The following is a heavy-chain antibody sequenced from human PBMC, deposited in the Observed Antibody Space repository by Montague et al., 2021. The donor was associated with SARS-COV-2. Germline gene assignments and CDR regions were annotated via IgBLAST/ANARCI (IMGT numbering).Heavy chain of an antibody. V-gene: IGHV4-39*01. J-gene: IGHJ4*02. Sequence: SETLSLTCTVSGGSISNRSYSWSCIRQSPGKGLEWIGYINDSGTTYYNPSLKSRVTISLDTAKNQFSLKMTSVTAADTAVYYCARHSGIAAVGNWGQGTLVTVSS. D-gene: IGHD6-13*01. CDR2: INDSGTT. CDR3: ARHSGIAAVGN. CDR1: GGSISNRSYS.